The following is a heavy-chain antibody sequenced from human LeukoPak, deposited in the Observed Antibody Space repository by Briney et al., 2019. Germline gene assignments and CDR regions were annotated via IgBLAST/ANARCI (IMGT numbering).Heavy chain of an antibody. CDR1: GFTFSSYS. Sequence: GGSLRLSCAASGFTFSSYSINWVRQAPGKGLEWVSSISSSSSYIYYADSVKGRFTISRDNAKNSLYLQMNSLRAEDTAVYYCAAHGWNDYFDYWGQGTLVTVSS. J-gene: IGHJ4*02. D-gene: IGHD1-1*01. V-gene: IGHV3-21*01. CDR3: AAHGWNDYFDY. CDR2: ISSSSSYI.